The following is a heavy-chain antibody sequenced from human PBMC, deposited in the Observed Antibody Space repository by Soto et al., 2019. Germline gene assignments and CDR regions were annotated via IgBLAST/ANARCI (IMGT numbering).Heavy chain of an antibody. CDR2: ISWNSGSI. V-gene: IGHV3-9*01. D-gene: IGHD2-15*01. J-gene: IGHJ4*02. CDR1: GFTFDDYA. CDR3: AKSFRALSVVAATFDY. Sequence: EVQLVESGGGLVQPGRSLRLSCAASGFTFDDYAMHWVRQAPGKGLEWVSGISWNSGSIGYADSVKGRFTISRDNAKNSLYLQMNSLRAEDTALYYCAKSFRALSVVAATFDYWGQGTLVTVSS.